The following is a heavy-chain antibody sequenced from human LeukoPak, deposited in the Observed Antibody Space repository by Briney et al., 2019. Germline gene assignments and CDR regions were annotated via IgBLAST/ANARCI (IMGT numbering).Heavy chain of an antibody. Sequence: PSETLSLTCTVSGYSISGGYYWGWIRQPPGKGLEWIGSIYHSGSTYYNPSLKSRVTISVDTSKNQFSLKLSSVTAADTAVYYCARRAYYYDSSGYYYENYFDYWGQGTLVTVSS. CDR1: GYSISGGYY. V-gene: IGHV4-38-2*02. CDR3: ARRAYYYDSSGYYYENYFDY. CDR2: IYHSGST. J-gene: IGHJ4*02. D-gene: IGHD3-22*01.